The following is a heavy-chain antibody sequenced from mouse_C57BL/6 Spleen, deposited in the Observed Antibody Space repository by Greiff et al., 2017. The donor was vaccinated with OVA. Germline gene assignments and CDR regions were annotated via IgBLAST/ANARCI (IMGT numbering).Heavy chain of an antibody. V-gene: IGHV1-64*01. Sequence: QVQLQQPGAELVKPGASVKLSCKASGYTFTSYWMHWVKQRPGQGLEWIGMIHPNSGSTNYNEKFKSKATLTVDKSSSTAYMQLSSLTSEDSAVYYCAGLTGTGYFDYWGQGTTLTVSS. CDR3: AGLTGTGYFDY. CDR2: IHPNSGST. J-gene: IGHJ2*01. D-gene: IGHD4-1*01. CDR1: GYTFTSYW.